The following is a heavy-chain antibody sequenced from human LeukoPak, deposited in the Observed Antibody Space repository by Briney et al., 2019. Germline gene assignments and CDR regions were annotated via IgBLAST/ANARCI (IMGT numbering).Heavy chain of an antibody. Sequence: SETLSLTCTVSGGSISSDSQYWSWIRQPAGKGLEWIGRIFSRGSTNYNPSLKSRVTISVDTPKNQFSLKLTSVTAADTAVYYCARDSVLWFGELLYGMDVWGQGTTVTVSS. CDR2: IFSRGST. V-gene: IGHV4-61*02. CDR3: ARDSVLWFGELLYGMDV. J-gene: IGHJ6*02. D-gene: IGHD3-10*01. CDR1: GGSISSDSQY.